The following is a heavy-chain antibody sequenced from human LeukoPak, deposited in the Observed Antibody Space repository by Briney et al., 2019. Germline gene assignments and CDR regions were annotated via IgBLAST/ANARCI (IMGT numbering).Heavy chain of an antibody. CDR1: GGSISSSSYY. CDR2: IYYRGSA. CDR3: ARLELTGDFDY. J-gene: IGHJ4*02. D-gene: IGHD1-26*01. Sequence: SETLSLTCTVSGGSISSSSYYWGWIRQPPGKGLEWIGSIYYRGSAYYNPSLKSRVTISVDTSKNQFSLKLSSVTAADTAVYYCARLELTGDFDYWGQGTLVTVSS. V-gene: IGHV4-39*01.